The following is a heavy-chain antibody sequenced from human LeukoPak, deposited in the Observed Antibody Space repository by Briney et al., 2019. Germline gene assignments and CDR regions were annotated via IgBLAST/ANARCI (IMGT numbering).Heavy chain of an antibody. CDR1: GGNFCSYA. CDR3: ARAGFEGIAAADNWFDP. D-gene: IGHD6-13*01. Sequence: PGASAKVSCKASGGNFCSYAISWVRQAPGQGLELMGRIIPILGIANYAQKFRGRVTITTDESTSTAYMELSSRRSEDTAVYYCARAGFEGIAAADNWFDPWGQGTLVTVSS. CDR2: IIPILGIA. V-gene: IGHV1-69*04. J-gene: IGHJ5*02.